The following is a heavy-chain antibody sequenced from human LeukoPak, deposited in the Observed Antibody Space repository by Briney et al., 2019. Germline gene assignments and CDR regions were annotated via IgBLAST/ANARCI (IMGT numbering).Heavy chain of an antibody. CDR3: AKDSVLRFLEWFYYYYYMDV. Sequence: QAGGSLRLSCAASGFTFSSYGMHWVRQAPGKGLEWVAVISYDGSNKYYADSVKGRFTISRDNSKNTLYLQMNSLRAEDTAVYYCAKDSVLRFLEWFYYYYYMDVWGKGTTVTVPS. CDR2: ISYDGSNK. V-gene: IGHV3-30*18. J-gene: IGHJ6*03. CDR1: GFTFSSYG. D-gene: IGHD3-3*01.